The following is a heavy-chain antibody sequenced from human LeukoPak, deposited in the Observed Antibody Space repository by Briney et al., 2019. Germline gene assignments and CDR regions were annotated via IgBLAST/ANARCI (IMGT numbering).Heavy chain of an antibody. CDR1: GFTFSSYA. V-gene: IGHV3-23*01. D-gene: IGHD2-15*01. J-gene: IGHJ6*03. CDR3: AKAHCSGSSCYSGQYYYYYMDV. Sequence: GGSLRLSCAASGFTFSSYAMSWVRQAPGKGLEWVSAISGSGGSTYYADSVKGRFTISRDNSKNTLYLQMNSLRAEDPAVYYCAKAHCSGSSCYSGQYYYYYMDVWGKGTTVTVSS. CDR2: ISGSGGST.